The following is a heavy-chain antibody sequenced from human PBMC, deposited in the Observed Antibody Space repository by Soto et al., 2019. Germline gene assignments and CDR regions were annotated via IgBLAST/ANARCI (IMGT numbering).Heavy chain of an antibody. J-gene: IGHJ4*02. CDR3: ATDRTPLGDLWSGYDF. V-gene: IGHV3-11*01. CDR1: GFTFSDYY. D-gene: IGHD3-3*01. Sequence: QVELVESGGGLVKPGGSLRLSCAASGFTFSDYYMSWIRQASGKGLGWASYISSSGSTIYDADSVKGRFTISRDNAKNSRYLQMNSLRAEDTAVYYCATDRTPLGDLWSGYDFCGQGTLVTVSS. CDR2: ISSSGSTI.